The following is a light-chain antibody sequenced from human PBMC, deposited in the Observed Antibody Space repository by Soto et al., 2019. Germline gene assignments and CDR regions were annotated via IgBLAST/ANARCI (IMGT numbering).Light chain of an antibody. Sequence: GDRVTITCRASQSVSGWLAWYXQKXGEXXKXXXYDASALPRGVPSRFSGSGSGTKFTLTIASLQPDDFATYYCQQYETFPGTFGPGTKVDI. V-gene: IGKV1-5*01. CDR3: QQYETFPGT. CDR2: DAS. J-gene: IGKJ1*01. CDR1: QSVSGW.